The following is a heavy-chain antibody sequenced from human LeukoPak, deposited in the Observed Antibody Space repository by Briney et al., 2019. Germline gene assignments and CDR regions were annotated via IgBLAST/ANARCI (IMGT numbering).Heavy chain of an antibody. V-gene: IGHV3-23*01. D-gene: IGHD1-26*01. CDR2: ISGSGGST. CDR1: GFTSSSYA. J-gene: IGHJ4*02. Sequence: SGGSLRLSCAASGFTSSSYAMSWVRQAPGKGLEWVSAISGSGGSTYYADSVKGRFTISRDNSKNTLYLQMNSLRAEDTAVYYCAKDELGFVGATSFFDYWGQGTLVTVSS. CDR3: AKDELGFVGATSFFDY.